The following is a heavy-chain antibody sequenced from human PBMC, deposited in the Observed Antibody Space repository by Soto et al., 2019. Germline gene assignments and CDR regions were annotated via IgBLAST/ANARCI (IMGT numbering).Heavy chain of an antibody. CDR2: IIPIFGTA. Sequence: RASVKVSCKASGGTFSSYAISWVRQAPGQGLEWMGGIIPIFGTANYAQKFQGRVTITADKSTSTAYVELSSLRSEDTAVYYCARAGSSGWSIDYWGQGTLVTVSS. J-gene: IGHJ4*02. CDR1: GGTFSSYA. D-gene: IGHD6-19*01. CDR3: ARAGSSGWSIDY. V-gene: IGHV1-69*06.